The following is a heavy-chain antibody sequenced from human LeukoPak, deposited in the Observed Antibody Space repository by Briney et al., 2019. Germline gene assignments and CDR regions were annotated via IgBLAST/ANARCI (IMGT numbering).Heavy chain of an antibody. CDR3: AKVSEVAVAGPSTY. D-gene: IGHD6-19*01. J-gene: IGHJ4*02. CDR1: GFTFSSYA. V-gene: IGHV3-23*01. Sequence: GGSLRLSCAASGFTFSSYAMSWVRRAPGKGLEWVSAISGSGGSTYYADSVKGRFTISRDNSKNTLYLQMNSLRAEDTAVYYCAKVSEVAVAGPSTYWGQGTLVTVSS. CDR2: ISGSGGST.